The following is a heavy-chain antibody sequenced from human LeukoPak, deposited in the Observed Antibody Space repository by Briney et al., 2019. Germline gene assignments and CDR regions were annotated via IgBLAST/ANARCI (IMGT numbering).Heavy chain of an antibody. Sequence: GGSLRLPCAASGFTFDDYTMHWVRQAPGKGLEWVSLISWDGGSTYYADSVKGRFTISRDNSKSSLYLQMNSLRTEDTALYYCAKLEICGGDCYSNPSDAFDIWGQGTMVTVSS. CDR2: ISWDGGST. D-gene: IGHD2-21*02. V-gene: IGHV3-43*01. CDR1: GFTFDDYT. J-gene: IGHJ3*02. CDR3: AKLEICGGDCYSNPSDAFDI.